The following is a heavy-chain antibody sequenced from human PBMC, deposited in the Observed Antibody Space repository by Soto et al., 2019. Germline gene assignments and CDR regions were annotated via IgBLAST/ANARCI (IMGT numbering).Heavy chain of an antibody. D-gene: IGHD2-2*01. CDR3: ARGLGKSTKSKYCSSTSCRGIYYYYMDV. CDR1: GYTFTSYD. V-gene: IGHV1-8*01. Sequence: QVQLVQSGAEVKKPGASVKVSCKASGYTFTSYDINWVRQATGQGLEWMGWMNPNSGNTGYAQKFQGRVPMTRNTSISTAYMELSSLRSEDTAVYYCARGLGKSTKSKYCSSTSCRGIYYYYMDVWGKGTTVTVSS. J-gene: IGHJ6*03. CDR2: MNPNSGNT.